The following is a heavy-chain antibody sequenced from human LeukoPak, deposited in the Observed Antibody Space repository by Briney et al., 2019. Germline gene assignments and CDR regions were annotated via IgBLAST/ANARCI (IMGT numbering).Heavy chain of an antibody. J-gene: IGHJ4*02. CDR3: AKSGSGSYYIPSFDY. Sequence: AGGSLRLSCAASGFTFSSYAMSWVRQAPGKGLEWVSSISGSGGSTYYADSVKGRFTISRDNSKNTLYLQMNSLRAEDTAVYCCAKSGSGSYYIPSFDYWGQGTLVIVSS. CDR1: GFTFSSYA. CDR2: ISGSGGST. D-gene: IGHD3-10*01. V-gene: IGHV3-23*01.